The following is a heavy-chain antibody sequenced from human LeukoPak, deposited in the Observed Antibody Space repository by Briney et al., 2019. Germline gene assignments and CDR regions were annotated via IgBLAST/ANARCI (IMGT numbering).Heavy chain of an antibody. Sequence: YPSETLSLTCTVSGGSISSYYWTWIRQPPGKGLEWIGSLYYSGSTNYNPSLKSRVTISVDTSKNQFSLKLSSVTAADTAVYYCARDLRDYDILTGLYYYMDVWGKGTTVTISS. CDR1: GGSISSYY. CDR2: LYYSGST. CDR3: ARDLRDYDILTGLYYYMDV. V-gene: IGHV4-59*01. J-gene: IGHJ6*03. D-gene: IGHD3-9*01.